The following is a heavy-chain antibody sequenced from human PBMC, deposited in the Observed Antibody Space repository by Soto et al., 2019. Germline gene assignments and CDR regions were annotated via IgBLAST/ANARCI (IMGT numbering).Heavy chain of an antibody. CDR1: GFTFSSYG. CDR2: IWYDGSNK. V-gene: IGHV3-33*01. CDR3: ARDQGYCSSTSCSYFDY. J-gene: IGHJ4*02. D-gene: IGHD2-2*01. Sequence: GGSLRLSCAASGFTFSSYGMHWFRQAPGKGLEWVAVIWYDGSNKYYADSVKGRFTISRDNSKNTLYLQMNSLRAEDTAVYYCARDQGYCSSTSCSYFDYWGQGTLVTVSS.